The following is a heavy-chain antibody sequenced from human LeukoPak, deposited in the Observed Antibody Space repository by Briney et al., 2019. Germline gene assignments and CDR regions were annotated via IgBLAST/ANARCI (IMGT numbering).Heavy chain of an antibody. CDR2: IIPIFGTA. CDR1: GGTFSSYA. J-gene: IGHJ5*02. D-gene: IGHD3-16*02. Sequence: ASVKVSCKASGGTFSSYAISWVRQAPGQGLEWMGGIIPIFGTANYAQKFQGRVTITADESTSTAYMEPSSLRSEDTAVYYCARYDYVWGSYRYNNWFDPWGQGTLVTVSS. V-gene: IGHV1-69*13. CDR3: ARYDYVWGSYRYNNWFDP.